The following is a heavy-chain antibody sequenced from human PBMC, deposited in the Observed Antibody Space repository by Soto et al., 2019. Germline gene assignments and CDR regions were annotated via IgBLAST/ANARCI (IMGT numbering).Heavy chain of an antibody. CDR1: GFTFSSYS. J-gene: IGHJ4*02. Sequence: EVQLVESGGGLVKPGGSLRLSCAASGFTFSSYSMNWVRQAPGKGLEWVSSISSSSSYIYYADSVKGRFTISRDNAKNSLYLQMNSLRAEDTAVYYCAIIPITRVRGVTLFDYWGQGTLVTVSS. D-gene: IGHD3-10*01. CDR2: ISSSSSYI. CDR3: AIIPITRVRGVTLFDY. V-gene: IGHV3-21*01.